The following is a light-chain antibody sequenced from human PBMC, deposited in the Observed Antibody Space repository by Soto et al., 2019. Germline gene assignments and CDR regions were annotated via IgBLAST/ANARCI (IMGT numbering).Light chain of an antibody. CDR1: QSIRTY. Sequence: DIQMTQSPSSLSASVGDRVTITCRASQSIRTYLNWYQQKPGKAPKVLIYAASSLQSGVPSRFSGTGSWTDFILTISSLQPEDFATYYCQQSYSCPLTFGQGTKLEIK. J-gene: IGKJ2*01. CDR3: QQSYSCPLT. CDR2: AAS. V-gene: IGKV1-39*01.